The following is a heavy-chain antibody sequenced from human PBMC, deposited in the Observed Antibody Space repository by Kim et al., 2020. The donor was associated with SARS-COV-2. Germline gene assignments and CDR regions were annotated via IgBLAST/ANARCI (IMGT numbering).Heavy chain of an antibody. Sequence: KGRFTISRDNAKNSLYLQMNSLRAEDTALYYCAKDLRRYCSSTSCYYFDYWGQGTLVTVSS. CDR3: AKDLRRYCSSTSCYYFDY. J-gene: IGHJ4*02. D-gene: IGHD2-2*01. V-gene: IGHV3-9*01.